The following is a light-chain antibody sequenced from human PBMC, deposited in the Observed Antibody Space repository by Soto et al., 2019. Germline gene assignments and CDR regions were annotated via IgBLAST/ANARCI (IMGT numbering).Light chain of an antibody. CDR3: TEFAASNLYV. Sequence: QSVLTQPPSASGSPGQSVTISCTGTSSDVGGYDFVSWYQQHPGKAPKLMIHEVSKRPSGVPDRFSGSKSGNTASLTVSGLQAEDGDDNSSTEFAASNLYVSGPGTKDT. CDR1: SSDVGGYDF. J-gene: IGLJ1*01. CDR2: EVS. V-gene: IGLV2-8*01.